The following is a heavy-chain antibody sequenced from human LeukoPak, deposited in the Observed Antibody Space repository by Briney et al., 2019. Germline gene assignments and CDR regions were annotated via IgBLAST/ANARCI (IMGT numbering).Heavy chain of an antibody. D-gene: IGHD1-26*01. V-gene: IGHV3-7*01. J-gene: IGHJ4*02. CDR1: GFTFSSYW. CDR3: VRGFSYSSDYFDY. CDR2: IKQDGSEK. Sequence: PGGSLRLSCAASGFTFSSYWMIWVRQVPGKGLEWVASIKQDGSEKYYVDSVEGRFTISRDNAKNSLYLQMNTLRAEDTAVYYCVRGFSYSSDYFDYWGQGTLVTVSS.